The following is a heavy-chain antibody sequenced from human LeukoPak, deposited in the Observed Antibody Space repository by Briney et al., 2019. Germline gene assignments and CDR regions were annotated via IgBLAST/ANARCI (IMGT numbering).Heavy chain of an antibody. J-gene: IGHJ4*02. D-gene: IGHD4-17*01. CDR2: IIPILGIA. CDR1: GGTFSSYA. Sequence: SVKVSCKASGGTFSSYAISWVRQAPGQGLEWMGRIIPILGIANYAQKFQGRVTITADKSTSTAYMELSSLRSEDTAVYYCVRGPHHTVQKPFDYWGQGTLVTVSS. V-gene: IGHV1-69*04. CDR3: VRGPHHTVQKPFDY.